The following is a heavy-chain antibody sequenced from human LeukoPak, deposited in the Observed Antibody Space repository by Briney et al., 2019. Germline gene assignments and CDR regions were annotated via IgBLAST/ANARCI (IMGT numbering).Heavy chain of an antibody. CDR3: ARGSPAAAGSLDY. D-gene: IGHD6-13*01. Sequence: SETLSLTXAVYGESFGGFYWSWIRQPPGRGLEWIGEINHSGATNCNPSLKSRVTISVDTSKNQFSLKLSSITAADTAVYYCARGSPAAAGSLDYWGQGNLVTASS. J-gene: IGHJ4*02. CDR1: GESFGGFY. CDR2: INHSGAT. V-gene: IGHV4-34*01.